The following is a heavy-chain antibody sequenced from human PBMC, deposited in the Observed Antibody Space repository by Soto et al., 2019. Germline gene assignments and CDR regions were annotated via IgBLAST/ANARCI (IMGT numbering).Heavy chain of an antibody. CDR3: AKDKGYNWNDVAAFDI. Sequence: VQLVESGGGLVQPGKSLRISCAASGFTFHDFAMHWVRQAPGKGLEWVSGISWNSGSMGYADSVNGRFTISRDNAMNSLYLQMNRLRAEDTALYYCAKDKGYNWNDVAAFDIWGQGTMVTVSS. CDR1: GFTFHDFA. CDR2: ISWNSGSM. D-gene: IGHD1-20*01. J-gene: IGHJ3*02. V-gene: IGHV3-9*01.